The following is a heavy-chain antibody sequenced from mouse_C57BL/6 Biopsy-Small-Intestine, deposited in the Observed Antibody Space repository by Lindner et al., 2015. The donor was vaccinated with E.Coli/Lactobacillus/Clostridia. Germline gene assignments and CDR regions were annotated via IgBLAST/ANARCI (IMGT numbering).Heavy chain of an antibody. CDR2: IRSKSNNYAT. CDR1: GFSFNTYA. J-gene: IGHJ3*01. V-gene: IGHV10-1*01. D-gene: IGHD2-4*01. Sequence: VQLQESGGGLVQPKGSLKLSCAASGFSFNTYAMNWARQAPGKGLEWVARIRSKSNNYATYYADSVKDRFTISRDDSESMLYLQMNNLKTEDTAMYYCVKGDDYDAWFAYWGQGTLVTVSA. CDR3: VKGDDYDAWFAY.